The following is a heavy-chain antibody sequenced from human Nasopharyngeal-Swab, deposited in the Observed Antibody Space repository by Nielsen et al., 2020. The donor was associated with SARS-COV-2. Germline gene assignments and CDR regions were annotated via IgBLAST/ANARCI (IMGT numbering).Heavy chain of an antibody. D-gene: IGHD4-23*01. CDR3: ARDGYGGNGYYYYYGMDV. V-gene: IGHV3-7*01. CDR1: GFTFSSYW. Sequence: GESLKISCAASGFTFSSYWMSWVRQAPGKGLEWVANIKQDGSEKYYVDSVKGRFTISRDNAKNSLYLQMNSLRAEDTAVYYCARDGYGGNGYYYYYGMDVWGQGTTVTVSS. J-gene: IGHJ6*02. CDR2: IKQDGSEK.